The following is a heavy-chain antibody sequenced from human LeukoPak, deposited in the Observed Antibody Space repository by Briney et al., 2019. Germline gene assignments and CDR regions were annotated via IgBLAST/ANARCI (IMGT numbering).Heavy chain of an antibody. CDR1: GGSISSYY. CDR2: IYYSGST. CDR3: ASTVYHYYYYYYMDV. V-gene: IGHV4-59*01. J-gene: IGHJ6*03. D-gene: IGHD1-14*01. Sequence: PSEALSLTCTVSGGSISSYYWSWIRQPPGKGLERIGYIYYSGSTNYNPSLKSLVTISVDTSKNQFSLKLSSVTAADTAVYYCASTVYHYYYYYYMDVWGKGTTVTVSS.